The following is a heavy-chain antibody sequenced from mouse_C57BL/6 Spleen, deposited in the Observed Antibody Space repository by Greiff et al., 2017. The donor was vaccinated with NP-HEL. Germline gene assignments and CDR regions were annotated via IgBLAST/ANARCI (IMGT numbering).Heavy chain of an antibody. V-gene: IGHV14-2*01. CDR3: ARTRGNYFDY. Sequence: VTLKESGAELVKPGASVKLSCTASGFNITDYYMHWVKQRPEQGLEWIGRIDPEDGDTNYAPKFQGKATITADTSSNTAYLQLSSLTSEDTAVYYCARTRGNYFDYWGQGTTLTVSS. CDR2: IDPEDGDT. CDR1: GFNITDYY. J-gene: IGHJ2*01.